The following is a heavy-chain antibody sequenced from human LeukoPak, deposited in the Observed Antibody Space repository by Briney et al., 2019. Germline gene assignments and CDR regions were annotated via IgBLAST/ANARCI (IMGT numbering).Heavy chain of an antibody. V-gene: IGHV3-48*04. CDR3: ARGLTVLMVYAIWFDP. D-gene: IGHD2-8*01. CDR2: IRSSDSTT. CDR1: GFSFSRYG. J-gene: IGHJ5*02. Sequence: QPGGSLRLSCAASGFSFSRYGMKWVRQAPGKGLEWLSYIRSSDSTTYYADSVKGRFTISRDNAKNSLYLQMDSLRVEDTAVYYCARGLTVLMVYAIWFDPWGQGTLVTVSS.